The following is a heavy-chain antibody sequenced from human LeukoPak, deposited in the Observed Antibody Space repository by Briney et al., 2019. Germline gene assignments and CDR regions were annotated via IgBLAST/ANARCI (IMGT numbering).Heavy chain of an antibody. Sequence: GGSLRLSCAASGFTFSSYSMSWVRQAPGKGLEWVSYISSSSSTIYYADSVKGRFTISRDNAKNSLYLQMNSLRAEDTAVYYCARDRNTMIVVVPYAFDIWGQGTMVTVSS. CDR1: GFTFSSYS. CDR3: ARDRNTMIVVVPYAFDI. CDR2: ISSSSSTI. V-gene: IGHV3-48*01. J-gene: IGHJ3*02. D-gene: IGHD3-22*01.